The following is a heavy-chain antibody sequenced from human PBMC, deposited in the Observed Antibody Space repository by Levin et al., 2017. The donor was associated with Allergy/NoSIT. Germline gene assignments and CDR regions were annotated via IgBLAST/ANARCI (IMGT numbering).Heavy chain of an antibody. CDR3: ARGTPYYGSGSYLNWFDP. V-gene: IGHV1-69*06. CDR1: GGTFSSYA. J-gene: IGHJ5*02. Sequence: SVKVSCKASGGTFSSYAISWVRQAPGQGLEWMGGIIPIFGTANYAQKFQGRVTITADKSTSTAYMELSSLRSEDTAVYYCARGTPYYGSGSYLNWFDPWGQGTLVTVSS. CDR2: IIPIFGTA. D-gene: IGHD3-10*01.